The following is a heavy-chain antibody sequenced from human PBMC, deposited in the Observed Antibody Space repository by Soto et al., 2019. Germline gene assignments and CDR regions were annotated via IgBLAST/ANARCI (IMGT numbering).Heavy chain of an antibody. CDR3: ARVGDSGNFWYFDL. CDR1: GFTVSNNY. CDR2: ISSSSSTI. Sequence: PGGSLRLSCAASGFTVSNNYMSWVRQAPGKGLEWVSYISSSSSTIYYADSVKGRFTISRDNAKNSLYLQMSSLRDEDTAVYYCARVGDSGNFWYFDLWGRGTLVTVSS. D-gene: IGHD1-26*01. V-gene: IGHV3-48*02. J-gene: IGHJ2*01.